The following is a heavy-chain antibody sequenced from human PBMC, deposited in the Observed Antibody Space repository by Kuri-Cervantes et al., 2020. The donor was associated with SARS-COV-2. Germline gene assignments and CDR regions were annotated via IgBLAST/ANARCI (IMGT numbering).Heavy chain of an antibody. Sequence: SETLSLTCTVSGGSISSGGYYWSWIRQHPGKGLEWIGYIYYSGSTNYNPSLKSRVTISVDTSKNQFSLKLSSVTAADTAVYYCARHYYDFWSGPFYGMDVWGQGTTVTVSS. CDR2: IYYSGST. D-gene: IGHD3-3*01. V-gene: IGHV4-61*08. CDR1: GGSISSGGYY. J-gene: IGHJ6*02. CDR3: ARHYYDFWSGPFYGMDV.